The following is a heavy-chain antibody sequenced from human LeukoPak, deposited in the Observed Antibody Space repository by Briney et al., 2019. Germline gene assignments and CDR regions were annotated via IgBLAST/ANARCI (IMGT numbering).Heavy chain of an antibody. CDR1: GGSISSYY. Sequence: SETLSLTCTVSGGSISSYYWSWIRQPAGRGLEWIGRIYTSGSTNYNPSLKSRVTMSVDTSKNQFSLKLSSVTAADTAVYYCANYHDYSNFQGAYYLDYWGQGTLVTVSS. CDR2: IYTSGST. V-gene: IGHV4-4*07. D-gene: IGHD4-11*01. CDR3: ANYHDYSNFQGAYYLDY. J-gene: IGHJ4*02.